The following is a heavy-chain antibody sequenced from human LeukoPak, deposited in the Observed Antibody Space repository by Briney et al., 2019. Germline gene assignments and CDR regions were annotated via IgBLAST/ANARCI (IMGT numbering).Heavy chain of an antibody. D-gene: IGHD1-26*01. V-gene: IGHV4-59*01. J-gene: IGHJ4*02. Sequence: PSETLSLSCTVSGGSISSYYWSWIRQPPGKGLEWIGFIDYTGSTNYSPSLTSRATILVETSMNQFSLRLSSVAAADRAGCYFPRRKVRATVDSWGQGTLVTVSS. CDR3: PRRKVRATVDS. CDR1: GGSISSYY. CDR2: IDYTGST.